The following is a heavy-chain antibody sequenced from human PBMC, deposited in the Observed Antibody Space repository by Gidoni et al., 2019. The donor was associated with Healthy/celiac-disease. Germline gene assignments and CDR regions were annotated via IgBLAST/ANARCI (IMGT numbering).Heavy chain of an antibody. J-gene: IGHJ6*03. CDR1: GFTFDDYA. CDR2: ISWNSGSI. V-gene: IGHV3-9*01. Sequence: DVQLVESGGGLVQPGRSLRLSCAASGFTFDDYAMHWVRQAPGKGLEWVSGISWNSGSIGYADSVKGRFTISRDNAKNSLYLQMNSLRAEDTALYYCAKDGLVGYMDVWGKGTTVTVSS. D-gene: IGHD2-15*01. CDR3: AKDGLVGYMDV.